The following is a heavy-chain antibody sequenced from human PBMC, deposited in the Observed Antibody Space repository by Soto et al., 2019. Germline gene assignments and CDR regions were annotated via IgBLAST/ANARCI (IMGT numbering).Heavy chain of an antibody. CDR2: FDPEDGET. D-gene: IGHD6-13*01. CDR3: ATGSMQQLVGVRLAFDY. J-gene: IGHJ4*02. CDR1: GYTLTELS. V-gene: IGHV1-24*01. Sequence: ASVKVSCTVSGYTLTELSMHWVRQAPGKGLEWMGGFDPEDGETIYAQKFQGRVTMTEDTSTDTAYMELSSLRSEDTAVYYCATGSMQQLVGVRLAFDYWGQGTLVTVSS.